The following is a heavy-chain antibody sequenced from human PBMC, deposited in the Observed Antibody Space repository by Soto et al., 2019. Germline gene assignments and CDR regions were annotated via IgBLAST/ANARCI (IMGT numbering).Heavy chain of an antibody. CDR3: ARDPWAADY. CDR2: IYSGGST. CDR1: GFTASTKY. V-gene: IGHV3-66*01. J-gene: IGHJ4*02. Sequence: GRSLRLSCAASGFTASTKYMSWVRQAPGKGLEWVSVIYSGGSTFYADSVRGRFTISRDNSKNTVNLQMNSLRAEDTAVYYCARDPWAADYWGQGTQVTVSS. D-gene: IGHD3-16*01.